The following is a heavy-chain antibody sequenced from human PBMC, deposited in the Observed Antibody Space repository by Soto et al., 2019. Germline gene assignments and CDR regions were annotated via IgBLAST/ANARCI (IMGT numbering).Heavy chain of an antibody. CDR1: GGSISSAGYY. D-gene: IGHD2-15*01. V-gene: IGHV4-39*01. J-gene: IGHJ6*02. CDR3: ARHKDCSGGSCNAVGYYYGLDV. CDR2: IYHSGTT. Sequence: AETLSLSCTVSGGSISSAGYYWSWIRQQPGKGLEWIGSIYHSGTTYYNPPLKSRVTISVDTSKNQFSLRPSSVTAADTAVYYCARHKDCSGGSCNAVGYYYGLDVWGQGTTVTVSS.